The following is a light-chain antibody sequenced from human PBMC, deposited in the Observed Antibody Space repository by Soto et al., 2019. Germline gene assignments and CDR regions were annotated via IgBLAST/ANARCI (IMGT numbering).Light chain of an antibody. J-gene: IGKJ1*01. CDR2: GAT. CDR3: QEYNNWPRRT. CDR1: HSVTSDY. Sequence: EIVLTQSPGTLSLSPWERATLSCRASHSVTSDYLAWYQQKPGQAPRLLIYGATKRATGIPDRFSGSGSGTDFTLTISRLEAEDFAIYYCQEYNNWPRRTFGQGTKVDI. V-gene: IGKV3-20*01.